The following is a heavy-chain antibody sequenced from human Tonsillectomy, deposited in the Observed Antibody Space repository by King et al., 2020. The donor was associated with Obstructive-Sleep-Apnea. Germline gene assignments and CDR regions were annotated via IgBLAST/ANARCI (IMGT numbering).Heavy chain of an antibody. CDR3: ARTHGVGSHYFDI. D-gene: IGHD3-10*01. V-gene: IGHV2-70*04. CDR2: IDWDEDK. CDR1: GFSLSTPDTR. Sequence: TLKESGPALMKPSQTLTLTCTFSGFSLSTPDTRVSWIRQPPGKALEWLARIDWDEDKFYNTDLKTRLTISKSPSRDQVVLTLTNVDAVDSATYYCARTHGVGSHYFDIWGQGTMVTVSS. J-gene: IGHJ3*02.